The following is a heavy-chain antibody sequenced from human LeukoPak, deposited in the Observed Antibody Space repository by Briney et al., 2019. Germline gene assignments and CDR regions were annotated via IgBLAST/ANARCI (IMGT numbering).Heavy chain of an antibody. CDR3: AKDLACSGGTCHKAFDC. J-gene: IGHJ4*02. CDR1: GFTLSTYG. Sequence: PGGSLRLSCVALGFTLSTYGMHWVRQAPGKGLEWVAFIRYDGSDKFYGDSVKGRFTTSRDNSKNTLYLQMSRLRVEDTAVYYCAKDLACSGGTCHKAFDCWGQGTLVTVSS. CDR2: IRYDGSDK. V-gene: IGHV3-30*02. D-gene: IGHD2-15*01.